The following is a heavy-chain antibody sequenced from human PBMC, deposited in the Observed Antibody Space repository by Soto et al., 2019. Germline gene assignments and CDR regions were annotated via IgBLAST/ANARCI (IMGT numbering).Heavy chain of an antibody. D-gene: IGHD2-2*01. J-gene: IGHJ5*02. V-gene: IGHV3-30-3*01. Sequence: QVQLVESGGGVVQAGRSLRLSCAASGFTFSSYAMHWVRQAPGKGLEWVAVISYDGSNKYYADSVKGRFTISRGNSNHTLXLXMYXVRAEDTAVYYCARDPLPKAYCISTSCYWLPWFDPWGQGTLITISS. CDR1: GFTFSSYA. CDR2: ISYDGSNK. CDR3: ARDPLPKAYCISTSCYWLPWFDP.